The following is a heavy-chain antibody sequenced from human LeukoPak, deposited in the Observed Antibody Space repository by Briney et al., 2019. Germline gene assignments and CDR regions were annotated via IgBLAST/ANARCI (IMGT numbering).Heavy chain of an antibody. CDR3: ARDHPWRIQLWSEAWGLDY. CDR1: GYTFTSYG. Sequence: GASVKVSCKASGYTFTSYGISWVRQAPGQGLEWMGRINPNSGGTNYAQKFQGRVTMTRDTSISTAYMELSRLRSDDTAVYYCARDHPWRIQLWSEAWGLDYWGQGTLVTVSS. J-gene: IGHJ4*02. V-gene: IGHV1-2*06. CDR2: INPNSGGT. D-gene: IGHD5-18*01.